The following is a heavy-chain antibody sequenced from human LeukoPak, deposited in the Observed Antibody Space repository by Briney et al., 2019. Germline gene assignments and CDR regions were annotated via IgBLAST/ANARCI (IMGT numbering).Heavy chain of an antibody. CDR1: GYTFTGYY. Sequence: ASVKVSCKASGYTFTGYYMHCVRQAPGQGLEWMGWINPNSGGTNYAQKFQGRVTMTRDTSISTAYMELSRLRSDDTAVYYCARVVDGYIPYDYWGQGTLVTVSS. CDR3: ARVVDGYIPYDY. D-gene: IGHD5-24*01. V-gene: IGHV1-2*02. CDR2: INPNSGGT. J-gene: IGHJ4*02.